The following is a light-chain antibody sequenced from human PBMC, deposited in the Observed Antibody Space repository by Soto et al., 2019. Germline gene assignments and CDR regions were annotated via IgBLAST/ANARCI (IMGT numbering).Light chain of an antibody. J-gene: IGLJ1*01. CDR2: EVS. CDR3: SSYRSSSTYV. Sequence: QSALTQPASVSGSPGQSITISCTGTSSDVGGYNYVSWYQHHPGKAPKVMIYEVSYRPSGVSNRFSGSKSGNMASLTISGLQAEDEADYYCSSYRSSSTYVFGTGTKVTVL. CDR1: SSDVGGYNY. V-gene: IGLV2-14*01.